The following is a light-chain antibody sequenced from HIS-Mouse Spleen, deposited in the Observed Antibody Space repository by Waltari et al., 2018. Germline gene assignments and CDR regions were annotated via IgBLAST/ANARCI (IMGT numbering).Light chain of an antibody. J-gene: IGLJ2*01. CDR2: EDS. V-gene: IGLV3-10*01. Sequence: SYELTQPPSVSVSPGQTARITCSGDAFPKNYAYRYQQKSGQAPVLVIYEDSKRPSGIPERFSGSSSGTMATLTISGAQVEDEADYYCYSTDSSGNHRVFGGGTKLTVL. CDR1: AFPKNY. CDR3: YSTDSSGNHRV.